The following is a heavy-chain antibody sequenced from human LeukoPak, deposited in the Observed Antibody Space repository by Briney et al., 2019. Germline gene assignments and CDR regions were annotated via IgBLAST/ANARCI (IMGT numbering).Heavy chain of an antibody. V-gene: IGHV4-38-2*02. Sequence: PSETLTLTCTASGYSISSGYYWGWLRQPPGKGLVGIGSLYDSGSTYYTPSLKSRVTISVDTSKNQFSLKLSSVTAADTAVYYCASPRSWGVYGGNSGDYFDYWGQGTLVTVSS. CDR3: ASPRSWGVYGGNSGDYFDY. CDR2: LYDSGST. CDR1: GYSISSGYY. D-gene: IGHD4-23*01. J-gene: IGHJ4*02.